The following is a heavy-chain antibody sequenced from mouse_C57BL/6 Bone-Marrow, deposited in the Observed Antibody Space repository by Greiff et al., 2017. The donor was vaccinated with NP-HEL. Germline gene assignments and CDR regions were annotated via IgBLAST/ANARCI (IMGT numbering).Heavy chain of an antibody. V-gene: IGHV10-1*01. Sequence: GGGLVQPKGSLKLSCAASGFSFNTYAMNWVRQAPGKGLEWVARIRSKSNNYATYYADSVKDRFTISRDDSESMLYLQMNNVKTEDTAMYYCVRHSFAYWGQGTLVTVSA. CDR2: IRSKSNNYAT. J-gene: IGHJ3*01. CDR1: GFSFNTYA. CDR3: VRHSFAY.